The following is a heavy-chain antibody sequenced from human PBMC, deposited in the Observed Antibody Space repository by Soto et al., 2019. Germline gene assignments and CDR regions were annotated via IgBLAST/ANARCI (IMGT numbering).Heavy chain of an antibody. CDR3: ARCRGSYGMDV. J-gene: IGHJ6*02. D-gene: IGHD3-10*01. CDR1: GGTFSSYT. Sequence: QVQLVQSGAEVKKPGSSVKVSCKASGGTFSSYTISWVRQAPGQGLEWMGRIIPILGIANYAQKFQGRVTXTXXKSTSTAYMELSSLRSEDTAVYYCARCRGSYGMDVWGQGTTVTVSS. CDR2: IIPILGIA. V-gene: IGHV1-69*02.